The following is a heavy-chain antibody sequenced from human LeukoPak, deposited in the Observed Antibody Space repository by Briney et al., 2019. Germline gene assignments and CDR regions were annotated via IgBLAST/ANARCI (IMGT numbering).Heavy chain of an antibody. Sequence: PGGSLRLSCAASGFTFYTYSMSWVRQAPGMGLEWVSSISSSSNYIYYADSVKGRFTISRNNAKNSLYLQMNSLRAEDTAVYYCARDRIIYGDYGDAFDIWGQGTMVTVSS. CDR3: ARDRIIYGDYGDAFDI. CDR1: GFTFYTYS. CDR2: ISSSSNYI. J-gene: IGHJ3*02. D-gene: IGHD4-17*01. V-gene: IGHV3-21*01.